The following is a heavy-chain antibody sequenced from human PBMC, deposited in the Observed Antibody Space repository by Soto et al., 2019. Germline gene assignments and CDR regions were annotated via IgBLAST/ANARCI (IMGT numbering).Heavy chain of an antibody. D-gene: IGHD1-20*01. V-gene: IGHV1-69*13. CDR1: GGTLSSYA. CDR3: AREGVDNWNDVYYYYGMDV. Sequence: ASVKVSCKASGGTLSSYAISCVRQAPGQGLEWMGGIIPIFGTANYAQKFQGRVTITADESTSTAYMELSSLRSEDTAVYYCAREGVDNWNDVYYYYGMDVWGQGTTVTVSS. CDR2: IIPIFGTA. J-gene: IGHJ6*02.